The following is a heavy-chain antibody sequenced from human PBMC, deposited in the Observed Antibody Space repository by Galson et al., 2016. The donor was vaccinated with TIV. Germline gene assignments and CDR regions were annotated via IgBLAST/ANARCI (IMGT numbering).Heavy chain of an antibody. D-gene: IGHD6-13*01. V-gene: IGHV3-21*04. J-gene: IGHJ3*02. Sequence: SLRLSCAASGFTFNTYKMNWVRQAPGKGLEWISSISSRGTYTHYADSVKGRVTISRDNANNSLYLQMNSLRAEDTAVYYCAKDRGRETPLRIEAAGPHDAFDIWGQGTMVTVSS. CDR1: GFTFNTYK. CDR3: AKDRGRETPLRIEAAGPHDAFDI. CDR2: ISSRGTYT.